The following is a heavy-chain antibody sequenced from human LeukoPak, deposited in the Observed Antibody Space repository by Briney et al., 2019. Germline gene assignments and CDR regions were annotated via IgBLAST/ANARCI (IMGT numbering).Heavy chain of an antibody. Sequence: PGGSLRLSCAASGFTFSSYSMTWVRQAPGKGLEWVSSISSSSSYIYYADSVKGRFTISRDNAKNSLYLQMNSLRAEDTAVYYCARDRSLDFDWLLEYYFDYWGQGTLVTVSS. CDR3: ARDRSLDFDWLLEYYFDY. V-gene: IGHV3-21*01. CDR1: GFTFSSYS. J-gene: IGHJ4*02. CDR2: ISSSSSYI. D-gene: IGHD3-9*01.